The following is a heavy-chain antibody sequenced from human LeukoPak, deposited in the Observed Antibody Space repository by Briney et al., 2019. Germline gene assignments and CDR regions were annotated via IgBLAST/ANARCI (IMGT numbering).Heavy chain of an antibody. CDR3: AREGTYCSSTSCSSYYYYYGMDV. Sequence: ASVKVSCKASGYTFTSYYLHWVRQAPGQGLEWMGIINPSGGSTNYAQKFQGRVTMTTDTSTSTAYMELRSLRSDDTAVYYCAREGTYCSSTSCSSYYYYYGMDVWGQGTTVTVSS. CDR2: INPSGGST. D-gene: IGHD2-2*01. V-gene: IGHV1-46*01. J-gene: IGHJ6*02. CDR1: GYTFTSYY.